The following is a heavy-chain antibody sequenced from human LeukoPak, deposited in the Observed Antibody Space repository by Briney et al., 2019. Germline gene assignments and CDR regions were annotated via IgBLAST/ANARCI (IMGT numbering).Heavy chain of an antibody. Sequence: GASVKVSCKASGYTFTSYGISWVRQAPGQGLEWMGWISAYNGNTNYAQKLQGRVTMTTDTSTSTAYMELRSLRSDDTAVYYCARGDNYYYDSSGYYYFDYWGQGTLDTVSS. D-gene: IGHD3-22*01. CDR1: GYTFTSYG. J-gene: IGHJ4*02. V-gene: IGHV1-18*01. CDR3: ARGDNYYYDSSGYYYFDY. CDR2: ISAYNGNT.